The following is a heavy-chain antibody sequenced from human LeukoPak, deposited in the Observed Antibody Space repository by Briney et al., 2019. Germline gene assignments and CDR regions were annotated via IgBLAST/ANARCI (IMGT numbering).Heavy chain of an antibody. CDR1: GGSISSYY. CDR2: IYYSGST. V-gene: IGHV4-59*12. D-gene: IGHD3-16*02. J-gene: IGHJ4*02. Sequence: SETLSLTCTVSGGSISSYYWSWIRQPPGKGLEWIGYIYYSGSTNYNPSLKSRVTISVDTSKNQFSLKLSSVTAADTAVYYCARVRIDDYVWGSYRYPFDYWGQGTLVTVSS. CDR3: ARVRIDDYVWGSYRYPFDY.